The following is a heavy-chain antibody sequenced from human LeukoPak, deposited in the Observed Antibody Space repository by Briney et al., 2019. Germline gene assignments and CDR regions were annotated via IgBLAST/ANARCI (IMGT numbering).Heavy chain of an antibody. CDR3: AKDLEDYGNPLGWYFDL. J-gene: IGHJ2*01. Sequence: GGSLRLSCAASGFTFSSYAMSWVRQAPGKGLEWVSAISGSGGSTYYADSVKGRFTISRDNSKNTLYLQMNSLRAEDTAVYYCAKDLEDYGNPLGWYFDLWGRGTLVTVSS. D-gene: IGHD4-11*01. CDR1: GFTFSSYA. CDR2: ISGSGGST. V-gene: IGHV3-23*01.